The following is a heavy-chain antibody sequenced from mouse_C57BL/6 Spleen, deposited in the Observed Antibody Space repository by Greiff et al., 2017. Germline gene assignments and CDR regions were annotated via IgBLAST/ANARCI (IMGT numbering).Heavy chain of an antibody. V-gene: IGHV1-80*01. J-gene: IGHJ2*01. CDR2: IYPGDGDT. Sequence: QVHVKQSGAELVKPGASVKISCKASGYAFSSYWMTWVKQRPGKGLEWIGQIYPGDGDTNYNGKFKGKATLTADKSSSTAYMQLSSLNSEDSAVYFCARNPMVTTASFDYWGQGTTLTVSS. CDR3: ARNPMVTTASFDY. D-gene: IGHD2-2*01. CDR1: GYAFSSYW.